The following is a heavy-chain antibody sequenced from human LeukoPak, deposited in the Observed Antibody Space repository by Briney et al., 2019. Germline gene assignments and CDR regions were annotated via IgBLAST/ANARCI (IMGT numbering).Heavy chain of an antibody. D-gene: IGHD3-10*01. CDR2: ISHSGST. CDR1: GGSFSGYY. Sequence: PSETLSLTCAVYGGSFSGYYWSWIRQPPGKGLEWIGEISHSGSTNYNPSLKSRVTISVDTSKNQFSLKLSSVTAADTAVYYCARAFPPFYYYGSGSLGAPDYWGQGTLVTVSS. J-gene: IGHJ4*02. CDR3: ARAFPPFYYYGSGSLGAPDY. V-gene: IGHV4-34*01.